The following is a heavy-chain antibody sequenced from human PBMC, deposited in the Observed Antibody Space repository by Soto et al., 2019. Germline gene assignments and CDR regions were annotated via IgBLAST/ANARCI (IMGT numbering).Heavy chain of an antibody. CDR1: GYSISSGYY. CDR3: ARAPYYDSSGYYV. Sequence: PSETLSLTCAVSGYSISSGYYWGWIRQPPGKGLEWIGSIYHSGSTYYNPSLKSRVTISVDTSKNQFSLKLSSVTAADTAVYYCARAPYYDSSGYYVWGQGTLVTVSS. D-gene: IGHD3-22*01. V-gene: IGHV4-38-2*01. CDR2: IYHSGST. J-gene: IGHJ4*02.